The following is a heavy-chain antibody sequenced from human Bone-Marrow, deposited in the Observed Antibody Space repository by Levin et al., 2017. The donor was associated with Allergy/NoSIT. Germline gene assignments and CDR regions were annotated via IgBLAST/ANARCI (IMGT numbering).Heavy chain of an antibody. Sequence: PVASVKVSCKASGGTFSSYAISWVRQAPGQGLEWMGGIIPIFGTANYAQKFQGRVTITADESTSTAYMELSSLRSEDTAVYYCARDGAVAGFRDAFDIWGQGTMVTVSS. CDR2: IIPIFGTA. J-gene: IGHJ3*02. CDR3: ARDGAVAGFRDAFDI. CDR1: GGTFSSYA. D-gene: IGHD6-19*01. V-gene: IGHV1-69*13.